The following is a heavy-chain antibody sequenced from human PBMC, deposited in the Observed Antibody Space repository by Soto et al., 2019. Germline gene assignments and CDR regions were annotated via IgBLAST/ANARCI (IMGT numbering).Heavy chain of an antibody. CDR3: ARGGAAAGTPYYYGMDV. CDR1: GYTFTGYY. J-gene: IGHJ6*02. D-gene: IGHD6-13*01. V-gene: IGHV1-2*04. Sequence: ASVKVSCKASGYTFTGYYMHWVRQAPGQGIEWMGWINPNSCGTNYAQKFQGWVTMTRDTSISTAYMELSRLRSDDTAVYFCARGGAAAGTPYYYGMDVWGQGTTVTVSS. CDR2: INPNSCGT.